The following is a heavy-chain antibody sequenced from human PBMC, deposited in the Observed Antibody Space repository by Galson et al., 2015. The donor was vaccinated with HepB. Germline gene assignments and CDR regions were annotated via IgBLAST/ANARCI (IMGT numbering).Heavy chain of an antibody. J-gene: IGHJ4*02. V-gene: IGHV1-69*04. CDR3: AREEVNVLTGYRPPDY. CDR2: IIPILGIA. CDR1: GGTFSSYT. Sequence: SVKVSCKASGGTFSSYTISWVRQAPGQGLEWMGRIIPILGIANYAQKFQGRVTITADKSTSTAYMELSSLRSEDTAVYYCAREEVNVLTGYRPPDYWGQGTLVTVSS. D-gene: IGHD3-9*01.